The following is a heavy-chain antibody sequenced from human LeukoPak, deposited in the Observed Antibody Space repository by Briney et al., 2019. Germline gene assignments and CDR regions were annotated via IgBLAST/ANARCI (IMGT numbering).Heavy chain of an antibody. J-gene: IGHJ4*02. Sequence: LRLSCAASGSTFSNTWMSWVRQAPGKGLEWVGRIKSKTDGGTTDYAAPVKGRFTISRDDSKNTLYLQMNSLKTEDTAVYYCTAQSGYYDFWSGSPIDYWGQGTLVTVSS. D-gene: IGHD3-3*01. CDR3: TAQSGYYDFWSGSPIDY. CDR2: IKSKTDGGTT. CDR1: GSTFSNTW. V-gene: IGHV3-15*01.